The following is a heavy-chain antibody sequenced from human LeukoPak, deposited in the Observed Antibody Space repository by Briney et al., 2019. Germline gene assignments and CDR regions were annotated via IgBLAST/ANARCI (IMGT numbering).Heavy chain of an antibody. CDR2: FNHSGST. D-gene: IGHD4-11*01. CDR1: GGSFSGYY. V-gene: IGHV4-34*01. CDR3: ARHRGSTITVTQYYFDY. J-gene: IGHJ4*02. Sequence: SETLSLTCAVYGGSFSGYYWSWIRQPPGKGLDWFGEFNHSGSTNYNPSLKSRVTISVDTSKNQFSLKLSSVTAADTAVYYCARHRGSTITVTQYYFDYWGQGTLVTVPS.